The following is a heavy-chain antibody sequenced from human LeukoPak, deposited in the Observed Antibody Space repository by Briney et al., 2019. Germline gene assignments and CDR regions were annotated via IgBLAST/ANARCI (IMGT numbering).Heavy chain of an antibody. V-gene: IGHV4-38-2*02. Sequence: PSETLSLTCTVSGYSISSGYYWSWIRQPPGKGLEWIGEINHSGSTNYNPSLKSRVTISVDTSKNQFSLKLSSVTAADTAVYYCARQVVVAANDYYMDVWGKGTTVTVSS. CDR1: GYSISSGYY. CDR2: INHSGST. D-gene: IGHD2-15*01. CDR3: ARQVVVAANDYYMDV. J-gene: IGHJ6*03.